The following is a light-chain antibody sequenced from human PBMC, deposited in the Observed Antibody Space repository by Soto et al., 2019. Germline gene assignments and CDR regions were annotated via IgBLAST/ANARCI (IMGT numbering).Light chain of an antibody. Sequence: DIQMTQSPSSLSASVGDRVTITCQASQDISNYLNWYQQKPGKAPKLLIYDASNLETGVPSRFSGSGSGTDFTIPISSLQPEDIATYYCQQYDNLPLPFGGGTKVEIK. V-gene: IGKV1-33*01. J-gene: IGKJ4*01. CDR2: DAS. CDR1: QDISNY. CDR3: QQYDNLPLP.